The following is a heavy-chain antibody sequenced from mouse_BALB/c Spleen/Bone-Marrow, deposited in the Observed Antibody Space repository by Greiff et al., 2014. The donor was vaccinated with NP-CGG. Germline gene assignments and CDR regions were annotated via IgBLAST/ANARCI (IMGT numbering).Heavy chain of an antibody. D-gene: IGHD1-1*01. J-gene: IGHJ2*01. Sequence: VQLKESGPELEKPGASVKISCKASGYSFTDSNMNWVKQSNGKNLEWIGNIDPYYGGTSYSQKFKSKATLTVDKSSSTAYMQLRSLTSEDSAVYYCAKKDYGSSSFDYWGQGTTLTVSS. CDR3: AKKDYGSSSFDY. CDR2: IDPYYGGT. CDR1: GYSFTDSN. V-gene: IGHV1-39*01.